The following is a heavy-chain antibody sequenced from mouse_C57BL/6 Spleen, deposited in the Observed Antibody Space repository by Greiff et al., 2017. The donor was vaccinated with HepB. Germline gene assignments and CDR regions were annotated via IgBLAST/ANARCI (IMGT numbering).Heavy chain of an antibody. CDR1: GFNIKDDY. D-gene: IGHD1-1*01. Sequence: VQLQQSGAELVRPGASVKLSCTASGFNIKDDYMHWVKQRPEQGLEWIGWIDPENGDTEYASKFQGKATITADTSSNTAYLQLSSLTSEDTAVYYCTVTVVAPRYFDVWGTGTTVTVSS. V-gene: IGHV14-4*01. CDR3: TVTVVAPRYFDV. J-gene: IGHJ1*03. CDR2: IDPENGDT.